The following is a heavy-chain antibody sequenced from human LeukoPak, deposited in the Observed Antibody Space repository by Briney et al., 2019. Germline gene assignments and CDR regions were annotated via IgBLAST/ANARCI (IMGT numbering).Heavy chain of an antibody. V-gene: IGHV1-2*02. J-gene: IGHJ5*02. Sequence: ASVKVSCKASGYSFTGYYMHWVRQAPGQGLEWMGWINPNSGGTNYAQKFQGRVTMTRDTSISTAYMELSRLRSDDTAVYYCARDFVPSPLPDNWFDPWGQGTLVTVSS. CDR2: INPNSGGT. D-gene: IGHD6-6*01. CDR3: ARDFVPSPLPDNWFDP. CDR1: GYSFTGYY.